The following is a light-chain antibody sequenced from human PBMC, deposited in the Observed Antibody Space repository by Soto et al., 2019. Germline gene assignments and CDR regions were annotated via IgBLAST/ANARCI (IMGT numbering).Light chain of an antibody. J-gene: IGKJ4*01. CDR2: GAS. CDR3: QQYNKWPLT. V-gene: IGKV3-15*01. CDR1: QSVSSN. Sequence: EIVMTQSPATLSVSPGERATLSCSASQSVSSNLAWYQQKPGQAPRLLIYGASTRATGIPARLSGSGSGTDFTLTIISLQSEYFAVYYCQQYNKWPLTVGGGPKVEIK.